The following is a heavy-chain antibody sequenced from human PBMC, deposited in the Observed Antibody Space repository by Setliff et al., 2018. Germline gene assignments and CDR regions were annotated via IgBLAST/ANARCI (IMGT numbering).Heavy chain of an antibody. Sequence: GASVKVSCKASGYTFTSYALHWLRQAPGQRLEWMAYINGGNGNTHYSQKFRGRVTVTRDTSASTVFMELRSLRSDDTAVYYCARVRLGLPMVDYWGQGTLVTVSS. CDR3: ARVRLGLPMVDY. J-gene: IGHJ4*02. CDR2: INGGNGNT. V-gene: IGHV1-3*01. D-gene: IGHD5-18*01. CDR1: GYTFTSYA.